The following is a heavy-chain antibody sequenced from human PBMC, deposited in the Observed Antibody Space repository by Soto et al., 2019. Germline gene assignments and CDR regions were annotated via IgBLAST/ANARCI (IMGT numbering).Heavy chain of an antibody. Sequence: SETLSLTCTVSGGSISSNYWTWTRQPPGKGLEWIGYVYNSGSTNYNPSLKSRVTISEDTSKSQFSLKVNSMTAADTAVYYCARYRREAVAGYTLDNWGQGILVTVSS. CDR2: VYNSGST. D-gene: IGHD6-13*01. CDR3: ARYRREAVAGYTLDN. CDR1: GGSISSNY. J-gene: IGHJ4*02. V-gene: IGHV4-59*01.